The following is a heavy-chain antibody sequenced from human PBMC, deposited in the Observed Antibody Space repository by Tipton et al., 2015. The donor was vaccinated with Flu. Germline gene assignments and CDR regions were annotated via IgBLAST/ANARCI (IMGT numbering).Heavy chain of an antibody. CDR1: GGSFSGYY. J-gene: IGHJ3*02. CDR3: ATHCVGVCSHAFDI. D-gene: IGHD2-21*02. CDR2: INHSGNT. V-gene: IGHV4-34*01. Sequence: TLSLTCAVYGGSFSGYYWSWIRQPPGKGLEWIGEINHSGNTNYNPSLKSRVTISGDTSKNQFSLKLSSVTAADPAVYYCATHCVGVCSHAFDIWGQGTMVTVSS.